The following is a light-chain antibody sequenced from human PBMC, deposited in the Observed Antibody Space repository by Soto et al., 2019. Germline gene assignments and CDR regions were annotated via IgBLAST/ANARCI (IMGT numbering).Light chain of an antibody. J-gene: IGLJ2*01. CDR3: SSFTSTSTLI. CDR2: EVK. V-gene: IGLV2-14*01. Sequence: QSALTQPASVSGSPGQSITIFCTGTSSDVGDYNFVSWYQQHPGKAPKLMIYEVKYRPSGVSNRFSGSKSGNTASLTISGLQAEDAADYFCSSFTSTSTLIFGGGTKLTVL. CDR1: SSDVGDYNF.